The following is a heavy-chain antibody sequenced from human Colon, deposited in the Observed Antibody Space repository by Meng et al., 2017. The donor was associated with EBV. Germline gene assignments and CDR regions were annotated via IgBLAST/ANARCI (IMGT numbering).Heavy chain of an antibody. Sequence: QLQLQESGSGLVKPSXXLXLTCAVSGGSISSGGYSWHWIRQPPGKGLQWIGYIYYSGSAFYNPSLKSRVTLSVDRSKNQFSLNLSSVTAADTAVYYCARVGQWLPIDYWGQGTLVTVSS. CDR3: ARVGQWLPIDY. J-gene: IGHJ4*02. V-gene: IGHV4-30-2*01. CDR2: IYYSGSA. CDR1: GGSISSGGYS. D-gene: IGHD6-19*01.